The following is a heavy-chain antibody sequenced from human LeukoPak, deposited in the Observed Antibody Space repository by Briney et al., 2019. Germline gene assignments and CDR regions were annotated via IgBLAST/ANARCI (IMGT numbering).Heavy chain of an antibody. J-gene: IGHJ4*02. CDR1: GFTFGRYW. Sequence: GGSLRLSCAGSGFTFGRYWMSWVRQAPGKGLEWVASINQGGSRLHYLDSVTGRYIISRDDAQNSLFLQMTRLRVDDTAVYYCARLKDDVTKLDYWGQGTLVSVSS. CDR3: ARLKDDVTKLDY. CDR2: INQGGSRL. V-gene: IGHV3-7*01. D-gene: IGHD2-8*01.